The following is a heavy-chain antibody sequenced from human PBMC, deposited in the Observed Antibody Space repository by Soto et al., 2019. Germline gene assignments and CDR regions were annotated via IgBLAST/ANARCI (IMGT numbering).Heavy chain of an antibody. D-gene: IGHD3-22*01. CDR3: AKWHTYNYDSLAYAGFDC. V-gene: IGHV3-23*01. J-gene: IGHJ4*02. CDR2: ISGGGVT. Sequence: GGSLRLSCAASGFTFSSYAMTWVRQAPGKGLGWVSAISGGGVTYYADSVKGQFTISRDISKNTVYLQMNSLRAEDTATYYCAKWHTYNYDSLAYAGFDCWGPGTQVTV. CDR1: GFTFSSYA.